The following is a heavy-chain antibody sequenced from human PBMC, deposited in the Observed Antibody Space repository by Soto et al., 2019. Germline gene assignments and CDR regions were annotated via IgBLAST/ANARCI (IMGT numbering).Heavy chain of an antibody. Sequence: QVQLVQSGAEVKKPGSSVKVSCKASGGTFSSYAITWVRQAPGQGLEWMGGIIPIPGTANYAQKFQGRVTITADESTSTAYMELSSLRSEDTAVYYCARERLRVQKPKGPWGSQSRGYYYYGMDVWGQGTTVTVSS. V-gene: IGHV1-69*01. CDR2: IIPIPGTA. J-gene: IGHJ6*02. D-gene: IGHD3-16*01. CDR1: GGTFSSYA. CDR3: ARERLRVQKPKGPWGSQSRGYYYYGMDV.